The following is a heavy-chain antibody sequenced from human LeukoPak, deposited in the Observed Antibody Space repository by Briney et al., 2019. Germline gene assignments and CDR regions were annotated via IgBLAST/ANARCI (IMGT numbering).Heavy chain of an antibody. CDR3: ARGGRKVRRYDSSGYPFDY. Sequence: ASVKVSCKASGYTFTSYDINWVRQATGQGLEWMGWMNPNSGNTGYAQKFQGRVTVTRNTSISTAYMELSSLRSEDTAVYYCARGGRKVRRYDSSGYPFDYWGQGTLVTVSS. D-gene: IGHD3-22*01. CDR1: GYTFTSYD. J-gene: IGHJ4*02. V-gene: IGHV1-8*01. CDR2: MNPNSGNT.